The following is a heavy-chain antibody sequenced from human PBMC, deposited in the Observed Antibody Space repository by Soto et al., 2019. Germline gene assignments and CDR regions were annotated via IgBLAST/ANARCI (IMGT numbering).Heavy chain of an antibody. V-gene: IGHV3-33*01. CDR3: AREMNKAGFDY. Sequence: GGSLRLSCAASGFTFSSDAMHWVRQAPGTGLEWVAVIWDDGSKNFYADSVKGRFIISRDNSKNTLYLQMNSLRDEDTAVYYCAREMNKAGFDYWGQGTLVTVSS. J-gene: IGHJ4*02. CDR2: IWDDGSKN. CDR1: GFTFSSDA.